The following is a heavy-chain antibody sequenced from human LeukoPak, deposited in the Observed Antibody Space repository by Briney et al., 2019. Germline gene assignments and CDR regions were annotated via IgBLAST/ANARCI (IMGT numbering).Heavy chain of an antibody. V-gene: IGHV3-23*01. CDR3: LGYCSGGNCYSGAY. CDR1: GFTFSSYA. CDR2: ISVSGGNT. D-gene: IGHD2-15*01. Sequence: GGSLRLSCAASGFTFSSYAMSWVRQAPGKGLEWVSTISVSGGNTYYADSVKGRFTISRGNSQSTMYMRMNSLRVEDTAKYSCLGYCSGGNCYSGAYWGQGTLVTVSS. J-gene: IGHJ4*02.